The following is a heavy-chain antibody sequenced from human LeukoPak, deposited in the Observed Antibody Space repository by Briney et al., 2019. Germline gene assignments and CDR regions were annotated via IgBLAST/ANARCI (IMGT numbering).Heavy chain of an antibody. Sequence: PSETLSLTCTVPGGSLSSYYWNWIRQPAGKGLEWIGRIYTSGSTDYNPSLKSRVTMSVDSSKNQFSLKLSSVTAADTAAYYCATGAYCGGDCFDAFDIWGQGTMVTISS. V-gene: IGHV4-4*07. D-gene: IGHD2-21*01. J-gene: IGHJ3*02. CDR1: GGSLSSYY. CDR3: ATGAYCGGDCFDAFDI. CDR2: IYTSGST.